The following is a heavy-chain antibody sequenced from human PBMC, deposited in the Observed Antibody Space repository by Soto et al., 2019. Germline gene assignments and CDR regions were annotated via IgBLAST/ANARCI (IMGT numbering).Heavy chain of an antibody. V-gene: IGHV3-9*01. J-gene: IGHJ1*01. D-gene: IGHD3-10*01. CDR3: AKDRPYGSGTTGYFQH. Sequence: EVQLVESGGGLVQPGRSLRLSCAASGFTFDDYAMNWVRQAPGKGLEWVSGISWNSGSIAYADFVKGRFTISRDSAKNSLYLQMNSLSAEDTGIYFCAKDRPYGSGTTGYFQHWGQGTLVTVSS. CDR2: ISWNSGSI. CDR1: GFTFDDYA.